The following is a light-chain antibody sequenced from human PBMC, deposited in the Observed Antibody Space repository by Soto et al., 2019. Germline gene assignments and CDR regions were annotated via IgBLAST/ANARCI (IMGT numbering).Light chain of an antibody. CDR3: HHYGPSPT. J-gene: IGKJ5*01. V-gene: IGKV1-39*01. CDR1: QTIRTY. Sequence: QMTHYQSSLSASVGDTVTVTCRASQTIRTYLNWYQQKPGKAPKLLIYAASSLESGLPSRFSGSGSGTDFTLTISRLEPADFAVYFCHHYGPSPTFGQGTRLEI. CDR2: AAS.